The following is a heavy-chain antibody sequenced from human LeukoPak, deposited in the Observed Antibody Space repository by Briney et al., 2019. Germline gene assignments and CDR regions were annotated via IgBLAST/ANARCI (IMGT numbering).Heavy chain of an antibody. D-gene: IGHD5-24*01. J-gene: IGHJ4*02. V-gene: IGHV3-33*01. Sequence: GRSLRLSCAASGFTFSSYGMHWVRQAPGKGLEWVAVIWYDGSNKYYADSVKGRFTISRDNSKNTLYLQMNSLRAEDTAVYYCARARGPEMATALAYWGQGTLVTVSS. CDR2: IWYDGSNK. CDR3: ARARGPEMATALAY. CDR1: GFTFSSYG.